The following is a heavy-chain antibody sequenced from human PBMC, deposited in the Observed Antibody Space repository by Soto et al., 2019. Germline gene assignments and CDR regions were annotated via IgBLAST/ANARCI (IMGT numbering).Heavy chain of an antibody. Sequence: EVQLVESGGGLVKPGGSLRLSCVASGFTFKDAWMSWVRQAPGKGLEWVGHIKSNVDGGATDYAAPVRGRFHISRDDSKKTLCLESNSMKNEDTARYYCTTEAITLAVVVNAYAFDVWGQGTMVTVSP. J-gene: IGHJ3*01. CDR3: TTEAITLAVVVNAYAFDV. D-gene: IGHD2-15*01. CDR2: IKSNVDGGAT. CDR1: GFTFKDAW. V-gene: IGHV3-15*01.